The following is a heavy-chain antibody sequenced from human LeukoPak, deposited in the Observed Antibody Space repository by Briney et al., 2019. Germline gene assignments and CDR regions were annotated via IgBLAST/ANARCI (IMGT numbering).Heavy chain of an antibody. Sequence: GSLRLSCAASGFTFSGYYMTWIRQAPGKGLEWVSYISSTGVYTNYADSVKGRFTISRDNAKNSLYLQVNSLRAEDTAEYYCARARVNFWSGSYHVTAPADYWGQGTLVTVSS. CDR1: GFTFSGYY. J-gene: IGHJ4*02. CDR2: ISSTGVYT. CDR3: ARARVNFWSGSYHVTAPADY. V-gene: IGHV3-11*06. D-gene: IGHD3-3*01.